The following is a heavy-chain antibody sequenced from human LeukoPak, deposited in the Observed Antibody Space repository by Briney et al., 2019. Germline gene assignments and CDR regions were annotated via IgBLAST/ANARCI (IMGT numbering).Heavy chain of an antibody. CDR2: ISSSSSTI. CDR1: GFTFSSYS. Sequence: PGGSLRLSCAASGFTFSSYSMNWVRQTPGKGLEWVSYISSSSSTINYADSVKGRFTISRDNAKNSLYLQMNSLRAEDTAVYYCGRGGVVEYQLLLGNDYWGQGTLVTVSS. V-gene: IGHV3-48*01. CDR3: GRGGVVEYQLLLGNDY. D-gene: IGHD2-2*01. J-gene: IGHJ4*02.